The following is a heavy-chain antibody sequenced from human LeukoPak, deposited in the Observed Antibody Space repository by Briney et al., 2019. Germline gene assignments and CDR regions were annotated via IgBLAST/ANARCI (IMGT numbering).Heavy chain of an antibody. Sequence: GGSLRLSCATSGFTFSRYTMNWVRQAPGKGLEWVSSLSSNSYYIYYADSVKGRFIISRDNAKNSLYLQMNSLRAEDTAVYYCARDGDSSSWYEAGFDYWGQGTLVTVSS. D-gene: IGHD6-13*01. CDR1: GFTFSRYT. J-gene: IGHJ4*02. CDR3: ARDGDSSSWYEAGFDY. V-gene: IGHV3-21*04. CDR2: LSSNSYYI.